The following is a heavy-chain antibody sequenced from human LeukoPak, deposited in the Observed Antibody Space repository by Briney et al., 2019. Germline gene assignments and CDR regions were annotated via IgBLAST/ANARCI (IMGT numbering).Heavy chain of an antibody. CDR2: ISGSGGNT. CDR1: GFTFSSYA. Sequence: GGSLRLSCAASGFTFSSYAMSWVRQAPGKGLEWVSVISGSGGNTYYADSVKGRFTISRDNSKNTLYLQMNSLRAEDTAVYYCARDFVGYCSSTSCYSLRYYYGMDVWGQGTTVTVPS. V-gene: IGHV3-23*01. D-gene: IGHD2-2*02. J-gene: IGHJ6*02. CDR3: ARDFVGYCSSTSCYSLRYYYGMDV.